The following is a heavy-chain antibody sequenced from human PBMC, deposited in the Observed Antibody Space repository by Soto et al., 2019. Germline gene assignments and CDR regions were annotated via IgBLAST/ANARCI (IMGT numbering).Heavy chain of an antibody. CDR2: IIPIFGTA. D-gene: IGHD6-6*01. CDR3: ARDKVIAARRVGPRLGMDV. Sequence: QVQLVQSGAEVKKPGSSVKVSCKASGGTFSSYAISWVRQAPGQGLEWMGGIIPIFGTANYARKFQGRVTLPADESMSPAYMELGSLRSEDTAVYYCARDKVIAARRVGPRLGMDVWGQGTTVTVSS. J-gene: IGHJ6*02. V-gene: IGHV1-69*01. CDR1: GGTFSSYA.